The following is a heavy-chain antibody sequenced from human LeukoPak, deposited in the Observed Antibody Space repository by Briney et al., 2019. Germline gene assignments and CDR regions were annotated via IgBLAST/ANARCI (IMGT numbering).Heavy chain of an antibody. D-gene: IGHD3-10*01. J-gene: IGHJ4*02. V-gene: IGHV3-53*01. CDR3: AKGTTMVRGVIITFDD. Sequence: PGGSLRLSCAASGFAVSSNYMSWVRQAPGKGLEWVSVIYSDGSAHYADSVKGRFTISRDNSKNTLYLQMNSLRAEDTAVYYCAKGTTMVRGVIITFDDWGQGTLVTVSS. CDR2: IYSDGSA. CDR1: GFAVSSNY.